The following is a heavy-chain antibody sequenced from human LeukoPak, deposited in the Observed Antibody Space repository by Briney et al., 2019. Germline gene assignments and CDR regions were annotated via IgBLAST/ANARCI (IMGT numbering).Heavy chain of an antibody. CDR3: AKFATVTTPNWIDP. Sequence: SETLTLTCTVSGGSISGYFWGWIRQPPGEGLEFIGYIYYTGAASYKPSLSSRVTMSVDTSKNQFSLKPTSVTAADTAVYYCAKFATVTTPNWIDPWGQGILVTVSS. CDR1: GGSISGYF. CDR2: IYYTGAA. V-gene: IGHV4-59*03. J-gene: IGHJ5*02. D-gene: IGHD4-17*01.